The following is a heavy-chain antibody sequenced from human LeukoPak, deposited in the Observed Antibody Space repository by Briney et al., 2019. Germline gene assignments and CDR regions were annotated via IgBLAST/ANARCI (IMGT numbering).Heavy chain of an antibody. J-gene: IGHJ6*02. CDR2: NSAYNGNT. D-gene: IGHD4-23*01. CDR3: ARGSRGGNWDYYYGMDV. Sequence: GASVKVSCKASGYTFTSYGISWVRQAPGQGLEWMGWNSAYNGNTNYAQKLQGRVTMTTDTSTSTAYMELRSLRSDDTAVYYCARGSRGGNWDYYYGMDVWGQGTTVTVSS. V-gene: IGHV1-18*01. CDR1: GYTFTSYG.